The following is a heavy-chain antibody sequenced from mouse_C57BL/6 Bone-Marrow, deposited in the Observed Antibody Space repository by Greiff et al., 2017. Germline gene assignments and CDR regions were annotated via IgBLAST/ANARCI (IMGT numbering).Heavy chain of an antibody. CDR2: IDPGDGDT. V-gene: IGHV14-1*01. J-gene: IGHJ2*01. CDR3: TTPGNTTGVANFDY. CDR1: GFTITDYY. Sequence: VQLQQSGAELVRPGASVKLSCTASGFTITDYYMHWVKQRPEQGLEWIGRIDPGDGDTEYAQKFQGKATLTADTSSNTAYLQLSSLTSEDAAVYYCTTPGNTTGVANFDYWGQGTTLTVSS. D-gene: IGHD1-1*01.